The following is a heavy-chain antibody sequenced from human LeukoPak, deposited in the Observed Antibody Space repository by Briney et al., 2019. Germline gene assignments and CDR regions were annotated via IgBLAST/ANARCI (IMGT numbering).Heavy chain of an antibody. CDR3: AREGYCSGGSCPPAWFDP. V-gene: IGHV4-30-2*01. J-gene: IGHJ5*02. D-gene: IGHD2-15*01. CDR1: GGALSSGGYY. Sequence: KPSETLSLTCTVSGGALSSGGYYWTWIRQPPGKGLEWIGNIYHSGTPYYNPSLKSRVTISVDTSKNQFSLKLSSVTAADTAVYYCAREGYCSGGSCPPAWFDPWGQGTLVTVSS. CDR2: IYHSGTP.